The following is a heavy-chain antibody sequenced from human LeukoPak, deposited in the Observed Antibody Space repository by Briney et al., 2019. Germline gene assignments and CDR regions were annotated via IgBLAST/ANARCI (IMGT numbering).Heavy chain of an antibody. Sequence: PGGSLRLSCAASGFTFSSYEMNWVRQAPGKGLEWVSYISSSGSTIYYADSVKGRFTISRDNAKNSLYLQTNSLRAEDTAVYYCATLEPYYYGSGSYYWGQGTLVTVSS. V-gene: IGHV3-48*03. D-gene: IGHD3-10*01. CDR1: GFTFSSYE. J-gene: IGHJ4*02. CDR2: ISSSGSTI. CDR3: ATLEPYYYGSGSYY.